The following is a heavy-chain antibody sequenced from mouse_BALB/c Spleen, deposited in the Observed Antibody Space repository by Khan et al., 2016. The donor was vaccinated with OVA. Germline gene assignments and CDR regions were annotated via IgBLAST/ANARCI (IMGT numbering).Heavy chain of an antibody. D-gene: IGHD3-1*01. Sequence: QVQLQQSGAELVKPGASVKLSCKASGYTFTSYQMYWVKQRPGQGLEWIGEINPNNGGTNCNEKFKSKATLTVDKSSSTAFMQRSSLTSEDSAVYYCIRGGYGGFAYWGQGTLVTVSA. J-gene: IGHJ3*01. CDR2: INPNNGGT. CDR3: IRGGYGGFAY. CDR1: GYTFTSYQ. V-gene: IGHV1S81*02.